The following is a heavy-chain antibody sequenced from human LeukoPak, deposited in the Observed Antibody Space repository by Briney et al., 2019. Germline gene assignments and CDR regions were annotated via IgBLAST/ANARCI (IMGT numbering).Heavy chain of an antibody. CDR3: AKALPPDSVRYYFDY. Sequence: PGGSLRLSCAASGFTVSSNYMSWVRQAPGKGLEWVSAISGSGGSTYYADSVKGRFTISRDNSKNTLYLQMNSLRAEDTAVYYCAKALPPDSVRYYFDYWGQGTLVTVSS. V-gene: IGHV3-23*01. J-gene: IGHJ4*02. CDR2: ISGSGGST. D-gene: IGHD3-22*01. CDR1: GFTVSSNY.